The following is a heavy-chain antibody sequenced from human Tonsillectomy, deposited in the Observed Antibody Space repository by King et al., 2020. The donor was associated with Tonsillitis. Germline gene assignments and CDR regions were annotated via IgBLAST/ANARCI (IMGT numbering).Heavy chain of an antibody. D-gene: IGHD5-12*01. CDR3: ARDKVGYSGGHYPYWYFDL. CDR1: GGSFSGHY. J-gene: IGHJ2*01. V-gene: IGHV4-59*11. CDR2: IYYTGSA. Sequence: QLQESGPGLVKPSGTLSLTCTVSGGSFSGHYWSWIRQPPGKGLEWIGYIYYTGSANYNPSLKSRVTISVDTSKYEFSLNLNSVTAADTALYYCARDKVGYSGGHYPYWYFDLWGRGTLVTVSS.